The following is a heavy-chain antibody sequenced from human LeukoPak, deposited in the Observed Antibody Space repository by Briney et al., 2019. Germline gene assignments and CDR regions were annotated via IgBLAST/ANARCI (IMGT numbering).Heavy chain of an antibody. J-gene: IGHJ4*02. CDR3: ARDLVYYDSSGYTRFDY. CDR1: GFTFRNYL. D-gene: IGHD3-22*01. CDR2: ISSSSSYI. Sequence: GGSLRLSCAASGFTFRNYLMNWVRQAPGKGLEWVSSISSSSSYIDYADSVKGRFTISRDNAKNSLYLQMNSLRAEDTAVYYCARDLVYYDSSGYTRFDYWGQGTLVTVSS. V-gene: IGHV3-21*01.